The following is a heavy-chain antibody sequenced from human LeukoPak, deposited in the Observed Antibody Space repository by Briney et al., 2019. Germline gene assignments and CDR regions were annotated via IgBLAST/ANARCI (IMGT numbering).Heavy chain of an antibody. Sequence: ASVKVSCKASGYTFTSYGISWVRQAPGQGLEWMGWISAYNGNTNYAQKLQGRVTMTTDTSTSTAYMELRSLRSDDTAVYYCARAPTIRYFGWFVDYWGQGTLVTVSS. CDR2: ISAYNGNT. D-gene: IGHD3-9*01. CDR3: ARAPTIRYFGWFVDY. CDR1: GYTFTSYG. J-gene: IGHJ4*02. V-gene: IGHV1-18*01.